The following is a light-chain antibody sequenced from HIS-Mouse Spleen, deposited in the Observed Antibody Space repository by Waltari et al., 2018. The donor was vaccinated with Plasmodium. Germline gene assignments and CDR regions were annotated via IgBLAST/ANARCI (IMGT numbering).Light chain of an antibody. CDR1: QSVSSN. J-gene: IGKJ3*01. CDR2: GAS. Sequence: EIVMTQSPAPLSVSPGARATLSCRASQSVSSNLAWYQQKPGQAHRLLIYGASTRATGIPARFSGSGSGTEFTLTISSLQSEDFAVYYCQQYNNWSFTFGPGTKVDIK. CDR3: QQYNNWSFT. V-gene: IGKV3-15*01.